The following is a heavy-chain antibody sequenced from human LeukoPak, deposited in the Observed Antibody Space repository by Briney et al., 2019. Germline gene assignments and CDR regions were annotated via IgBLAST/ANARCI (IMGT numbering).Heavy chain of an antibody. Sequence: GGSLRLSCAASGFTFSSYAMHWVRQAPGKGLEWVAVISYDGSNKYYADSVKGRFTISRDNSKNTLYLQMNSLRAEDTAVYYCARDRYPYGSGSYPTDYWGQGTLVTVSS. V-gene: IGHV3-30*04. D-gene: IGHD3-10*01. J-gene: IGHJ4*02. CDR1: GFTFSSYA. CDR2: ISYDGSNK. CDR3: ARDRYPYGSGSYPTDY.